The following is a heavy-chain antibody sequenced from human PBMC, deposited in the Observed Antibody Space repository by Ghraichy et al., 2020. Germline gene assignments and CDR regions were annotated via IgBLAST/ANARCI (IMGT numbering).Heavy chain of an antibody. CDR2: ISGSGGST. CDR3: AKDRAAVVVVAATEYFQH. J-gene: IGHJ1*01. V-gene: IGHV3-23*01. CDR1: GFTFSSYA. Sequence: GSLRLSCAASGFTFSSYAMSWVRQAPGKGLEWVSAISGSGGSTYYADSVKGRFTISRDNSKNTLYLQMNSLRAEDTAVYYCAKDRAAVVVVAATEYFQHWGQGTLVTVSS. D-gene: IGHD2-15*01.